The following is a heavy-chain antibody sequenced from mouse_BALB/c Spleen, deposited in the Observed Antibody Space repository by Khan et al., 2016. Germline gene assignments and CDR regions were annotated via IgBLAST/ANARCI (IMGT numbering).Heavy chain of an antibody. D-gene: IGHD4-1*01. J-gene: IGHJ2*01. CDR2: ISYSGST. CDR1: GYSITSDYA. Sequence: EVKLEESGPGLVKPSQSLSLTCTVTGYSITSDYAWNWIRQFPGNKLEWMGYISYSGSTSYNPSLKSRISNTRDTSKNQFFLQLNSVTTEDTATXYCARSGPVYFDYWGQGTTLTVSS. CDR3: ARSGPVYFDY. V-gene: IGHV3-2*02.